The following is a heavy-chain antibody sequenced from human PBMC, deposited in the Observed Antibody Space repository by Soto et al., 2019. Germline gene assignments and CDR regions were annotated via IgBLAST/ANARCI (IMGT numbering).Heavy chain of an antibody. Sequence: ASVKVSCKVSGYTLTELSMHWVRQAPGKGLEWMGGFDPEDGETIYAQMFQGRVSMTEDTSTDTAYMALSSLRSEDTAMYYCASFIRGGSGWNLDDYSSGMDVWG. CDR1: GYTLTELS. J-gene: IGHJ6*02. V-gene: IGHV1-24*01. CDR3: ASFIRGGSGWNLDDYSSGMDV. D-gene: IGHD6-25*01. CDR2: FDPEDGET.